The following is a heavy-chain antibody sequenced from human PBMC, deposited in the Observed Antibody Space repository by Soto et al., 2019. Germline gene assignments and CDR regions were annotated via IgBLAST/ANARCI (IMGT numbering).Heavy chain of an antibody. Sequence: GSLRLSCAASGFTVSSYAMSWVRQAPGKGLEWVSAISGSGGSTYYADSVKGRFTISRDNSKNTLYLQMNSLRAEDTAVYYCAKDVTVATTHTVPTAWGQGTLVTVSS. J-gene: IGHJ5*02. CDR2: ISGSGGST. CDR1: GFTVSSYA. V-gene: IGHV3-23*01. D-gene: IGHD5-12*01. CDR3: AKDVTVATTHTVPTA.